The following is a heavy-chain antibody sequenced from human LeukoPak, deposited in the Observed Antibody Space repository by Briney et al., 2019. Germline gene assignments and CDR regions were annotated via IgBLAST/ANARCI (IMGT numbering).Heavy chain of an antibody. CDR1: GFIFSSYT. V-gene: IGHV3-21*01. CDR2: ISGTTTTI. CDR3: ARAQSFDY. Sequence: PGGSLRLSCAASGFIFSSYTMNWVRQAPGKGLEWVSSISGTTTTIYYADSVKGRFTISRDNAKKSLYLQINSLRAEDTAVYCCARAQSFDYWGQGTLVTVSS. J-gene: IGHJ4*02.